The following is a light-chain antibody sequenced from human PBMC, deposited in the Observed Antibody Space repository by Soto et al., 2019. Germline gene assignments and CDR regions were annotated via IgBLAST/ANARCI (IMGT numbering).Light chain of an antibody. CDR1: QSISNH. Sequence: DIKMTQSPSSLSASVGDRITITCRASQSISNHLNWYHQKAGKAPKLLIYAASSLQSGVPSRFSGTESGTDFTLTISSLQPVDFATYYCQQSCSTPYTFGQGTKLEIK. CDR2: AAS. J-gene: IGKJ2*01. CDR3: QQSCSTPYT. V-gene: IGKV1-39*01.